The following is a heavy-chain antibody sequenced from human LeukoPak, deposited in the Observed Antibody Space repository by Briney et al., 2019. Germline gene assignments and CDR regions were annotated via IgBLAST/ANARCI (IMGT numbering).Heavy chain of an antibody. D-gene: IGHD3-22*01. CDR1: GFTFDDYA. Sequence: PGRSLRLPCAASGFTFDDYAMHWVRQAPGKGLEWVSGISWNSGSIGYADSVKGRFTISRDNAKNSLYLQMNSLRAEDTALYYCAKPTTMIVVEGYFQHWGQGTLVTVSS. CDR2: ISWNSGSI. J-gene: IGHJ1*01. CDR3: AKPTTMIVVEGYFQH. V-gene: IGHV3-9*01.